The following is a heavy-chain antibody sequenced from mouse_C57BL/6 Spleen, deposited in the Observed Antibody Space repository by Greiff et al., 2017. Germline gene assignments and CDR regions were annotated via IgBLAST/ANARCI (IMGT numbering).Heavy chain of an antibody. CDR3: ARGGSSYDYFDY. CDR2: ISSGSSTI. Sequence: EVMLVESGGGLVKPGGSLKLSCAASGFTFSDYGMHWVRQAPEKGLEWVAYISSGSSTIYYADTVTGRFTISRDNAKNTLFLQMTSLRSEDTAMYYCARGGSSYDYFDYWGQGTTLTVSS. V-gene: IGHV5-17*01. D-gene: IGHD1-1*01. CDR1: GFTFSDYG. J-gene: IGHJ2*01.